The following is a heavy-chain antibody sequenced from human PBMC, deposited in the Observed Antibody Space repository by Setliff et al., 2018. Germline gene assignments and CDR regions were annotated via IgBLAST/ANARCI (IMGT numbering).Heavy chain of an antibody. CDR2: VYVGGNT. J-gene: IGHJ6*03. D-gene: IGHD3-3*01. CDR3: ARVSGFLYMDV. V-gene: IGHV4-61*09. Sequence: SETLSLTCNVSGVSIANTASYWSWIRQPAGKTLEWIGQVYVGGNTYYNPSLKGRATLSIDASKRQFSLKLTSVTAADTAVYYCARVSGFLYMDVWGKGTTVTVSS. CDR1: GVSIANTASY.